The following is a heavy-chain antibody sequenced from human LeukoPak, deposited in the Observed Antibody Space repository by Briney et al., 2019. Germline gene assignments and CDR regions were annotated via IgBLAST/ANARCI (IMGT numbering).Heavy chain of an antibody. V-gene: IGHV3-33*01. CDR2: IWYDGSNK. CDR1: GFIFSSYG. CDR3: ARDALDIVVIPAAMWAPHHDAFDI. Sequence: GGSLRLSCAASGFIFSSYGMHWVRQAPGKGLEWVAVIWYDGSNKYYADSVKGRFTISRDNSKNTLNQQMNSLRAEDTAVYYCARDALDIVVIPAAMWAPHHDAFDIWGQGTMVTVSS. J-gene: IGHJ3*02. D-gene: IGHD2-2*03.